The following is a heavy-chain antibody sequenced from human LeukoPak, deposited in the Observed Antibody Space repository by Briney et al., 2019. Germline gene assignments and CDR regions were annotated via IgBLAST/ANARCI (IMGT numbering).Heavy chain of an antibody. CDR3: ARGPAAGNLLGY. V-gene: IGHV3-7*01. J-gene: IGHJ4*02. CDR1: GFTFSSYW. D-gene: IGHD6-19*01. Sequence: RAGGSLRLSCAASGFTFSSYWMSWVRQAPGKGLEWVANIKQEGSEKYYVDSVKGRFTISRDNAKNSLFLQMNSLRAEDTAVYYCARGPAAGNLLGYWGQGTLVTVSS. CDR2: IKQEGSEK.